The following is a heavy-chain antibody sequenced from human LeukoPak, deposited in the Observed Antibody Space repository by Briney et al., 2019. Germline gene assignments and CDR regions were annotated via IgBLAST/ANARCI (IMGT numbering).Heavy chain of an antibody. V-gene: IGHV5-51*01. CDR1: GYILTRNW. CDR2: INPSDSET. J-gene: IGHJ3*02. CDR3: ARRYDSSGSYVSDAFDM. D-gene: IGHD3-22*01. Sequence: HGESLKISCKISGYILTRNWIGWVRQMPGKGLEWMGLINPSDSETKYSPSFQGQVTMSVDKSINTAYLQWGSLKVADTAIYFCARRYDSSGSYVSDAFDMWGQGTMVTVS.